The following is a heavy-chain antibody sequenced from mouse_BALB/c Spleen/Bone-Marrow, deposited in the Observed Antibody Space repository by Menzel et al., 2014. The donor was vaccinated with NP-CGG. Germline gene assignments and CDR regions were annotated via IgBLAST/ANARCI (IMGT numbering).Heavy chain of an antibody. V-gene: IGHV6-6*02. CDR1: GFTFSNYW. CDR2: IRLKSNNYAT. CDR3: TVPFGPGFDY. Sequence: EVHLVESGGGLVQPGGSMKLSCVASGFTFSNYWMNWVRQSPEKGLEWVAEIRLKSNNYATHYAESVKGRFTISRDDSKSSVYLRMNNLRAEDTGIYYCTVPFGPGFDYWGQGTTLTVSS. J-gene: IGHJ2*01.